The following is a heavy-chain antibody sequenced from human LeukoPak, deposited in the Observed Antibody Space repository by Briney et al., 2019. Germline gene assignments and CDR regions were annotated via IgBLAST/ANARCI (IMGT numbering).Heavy chain of an antibody. V-gene: IGHV4-61*02. CDR1: GGSISSGSYY. D-gene: IGHD3-9*01. Sequence: SETLSLTCTVSGGSISSGSYYWSWIRQPAGKALEWIGRIYTSGSTNYNPSLKSRVTISIDTSKNQFSLNLSSVTAADTAVYYCARANDILTGYTLRYWGQGTLVSVSS. CDR2: IYTSGST. J-gene: IGHJ4*02. CDR3: ARANDILTGYTLRY.